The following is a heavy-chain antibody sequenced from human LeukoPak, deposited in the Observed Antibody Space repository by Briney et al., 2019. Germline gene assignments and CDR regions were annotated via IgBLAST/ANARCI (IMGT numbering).Heavy chain of an antibody. V-gene: IGHV5-51*03. Sequence: KPGESLKISCKGSGYSFTSYWIGWVRQMPGKGLEWMGIIYPGDSDTRYSPSFQGQVTISAAKSISTAYLQWSSLKASDTAMYYCARITTYYYDSSGYSLLDVWGKGTTVTVSS. D-gene: IGHD3-22*01. CDR2: IYPGDSDT. CDR1: GYSFTSYW. J-gene: IGHJ6*04. CDR3: ARITTYYYDSSGYSLLDV.